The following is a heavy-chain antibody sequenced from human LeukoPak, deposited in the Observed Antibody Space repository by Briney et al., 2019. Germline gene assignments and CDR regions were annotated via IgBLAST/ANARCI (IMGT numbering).Heavy chain of an antibody. V-gene: IGHV1-8*03. Sequence: ASVKVSCKASGYTFTSYDINWVRQATGQGLEWMGWMNPNSGNTGYAQKFQGRVTITRNTSISTAYMELSSLRSEDTAVYYCARGRSTPTSDWFDPWGQGTLVTVSS. D-gene: IGHD2-15*01. J-gene: IGHJ5*02. CDR1: GYTFTSYD. CDR2: MNPNSGNT. CDR3: ARGRSTPTSDWFDP.